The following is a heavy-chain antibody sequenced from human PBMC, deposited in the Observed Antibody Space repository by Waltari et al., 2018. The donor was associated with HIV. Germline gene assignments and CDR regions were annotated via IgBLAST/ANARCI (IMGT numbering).Heavy chain of an antibody. Sequence: QVQLQESGPGLVKPSETLSLTCAVSGYSISSDYYWGWIRQPPGKGLEWIGSISHSGTTYYNPSLKSRVIISIDTSKNQFSLRLTSVTAVDTAVYYCARDRSDGNFENWGQGTLVTVSS. CDR3: ARDRSDGNFEN. J-gene: IGHJ4*02. CDR1: GYSISSDYY. D-gene: IGHD2-15*01. V-gene: IGHV4-38-2*02. CDR2: ISHSGTT.